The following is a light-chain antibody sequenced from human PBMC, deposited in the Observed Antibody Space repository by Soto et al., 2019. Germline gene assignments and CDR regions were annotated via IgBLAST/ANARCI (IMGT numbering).Light chain of an antibody. CDR2: EVS. V-gene: IGLV2-8*01. Sequence: QSVLTQPPSASGSPGQSVTISCTGTSSDVGGYNYVSWYQQHPGKAPKLMISEVSTRPSGVPDRFSGSKSGNTASLTVSGFQAEDEADYYCSSFAGNNNVVFGGGTKLTVL. J-gene: IGLJ2*01. CDR3: SSFAGNNNVV. CDR1: SSDVGGYNY.